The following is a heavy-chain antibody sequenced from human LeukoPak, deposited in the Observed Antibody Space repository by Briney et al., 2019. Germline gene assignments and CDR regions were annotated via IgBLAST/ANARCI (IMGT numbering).Heavy chain of an antibody. V-gene: IGHV3-23*01. Sequence: GGSLRLSCAASGFTFSSYSMYWVRQAPGKGLEWVSAISGGGGTTFYADSVKGRFTISRDYSKNTLYLQMNSLRAEDTAIYYCAKEDRGTGFHHWGQGTLVTVSS. D-gene: IGHD1-14*01. CDR3: AKEDRGTGFHH. CDR2: ISGGGGTT. CDR1: GFTFSSYS. J-gene: IGHJ1*01.